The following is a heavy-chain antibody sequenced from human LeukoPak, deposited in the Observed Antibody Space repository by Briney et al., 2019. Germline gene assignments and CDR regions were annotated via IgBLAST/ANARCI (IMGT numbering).Heavy chain of an antibody. D-gene: IGHD1-26*01. J-gene: IGHJ3*02. V-gene: IGHV4-39*01. CDR2: IYYSGST. CDR1: GGSISSSSYY. CDR3: ARRRIVGAKPAFDI. Sequence: PSETLSLTCTVSGGSISSSSYYWGWIRQPPGKGLDWIGSIYYSGSTYYNPSLKSRVTISVDTSKNQFSLKLSSVTAADTAVYYCARRRIVGAKPAFDIWGQGTMVTVSS.